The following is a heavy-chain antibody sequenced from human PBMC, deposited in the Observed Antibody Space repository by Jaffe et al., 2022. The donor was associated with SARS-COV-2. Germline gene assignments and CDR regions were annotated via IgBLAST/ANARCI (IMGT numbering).Heavy chain of an antibody. J-gene: IGHJ2*01. CDR3: ARRRAITVSSTAYWFFDL. D-gene: IGHD6-19*01. CDR2: IYWDDDK. Sequence: QITLKESGPTLVKPTQTLTLTCTFSGFSLSTSGVGVSWIRQPPGKALEWLALIYWDDDKRYSPSLKNRLTITKDTSKNQVVLTMTNMDPVDTATYYCARRRAITVSSTAYWFFDLWGRGSLVTVSS. V-gene: IGHV2-5*02. CDR1: GFSLSTSGVG.